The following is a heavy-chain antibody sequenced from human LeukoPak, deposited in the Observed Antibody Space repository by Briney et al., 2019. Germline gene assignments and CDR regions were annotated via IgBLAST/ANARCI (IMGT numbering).Heavy chain of an antibody. CDR3: AIDPNWGTHS. D-gene: IGHD7-27*01. V-gene: IGHV3-23*01. Sequence: GGSLRLSCAASGFTFSTYTMYWVRHPPGKGLEWVSIIGSSGGGIHYADSVKGRFTISRVNSKNALYLQMNSLRVEDTAVYYCAIDPNWGTHSWGQGVLVTVSS. J-gene: IGHJ4*02. CDR1: GFTFSTYT. CDR2: IGSSGGGI.